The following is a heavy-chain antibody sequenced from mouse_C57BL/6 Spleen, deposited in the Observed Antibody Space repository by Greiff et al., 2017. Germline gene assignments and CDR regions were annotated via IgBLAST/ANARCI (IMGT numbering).Heavy chain of an antibody. CDR2: IYPSDSET. D-gene: IGHD1-2*01. CDR3: ARWDTTAPFAY. CDR1: GYTFTSYW. V-gene: IGHV1-61*01. Sequence: MESCKASGYTFTSYWMDWVKQRPGQGLEWIGNIYPSDSETHYNQKFKDKATLTVDKSSSTAYMQLSSLTSEDSAVYYCARWDTTAPFAYWGQGTLVTVSA. J-gene: IGHJ3*01.